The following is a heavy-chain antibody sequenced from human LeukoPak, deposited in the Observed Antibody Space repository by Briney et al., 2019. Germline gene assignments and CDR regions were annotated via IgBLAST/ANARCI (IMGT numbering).Heavy chain of an antibody. V-gene: IGHV1-2*02. J-gene: IGHJ4*02. CDR1: GYTFTGSY. D-gene: IGHD3-9*01. Sequence: APVTVSFKASGYTFTGSYMHWVRQAPGQGLEWMGWINLNSGGTNYAQKFQVRVTMTRDTSISTAYMELSRLRSDDTAVYYCARSPHILTGENFDYWGQGTLLTVSS. CDR2: INLNSGGT. CDR3: ARSPHILTGENFDY.